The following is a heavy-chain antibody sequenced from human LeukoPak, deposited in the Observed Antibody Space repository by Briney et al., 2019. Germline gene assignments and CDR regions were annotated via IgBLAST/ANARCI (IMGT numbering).Heavy chain of an antibody. CDR1: GGSISSGGYY. Sequence: SQTLSLTCTVSGGSISSGGYYWSWIRQHPGKGLEWIGYIYYSGSTYYNPSLKSRVTISVDTSKNQFSLKLSSVTAADTAVYYCAREWAEGSGWYGEGYYYGMDVWGQGTTVTVSS. V-gene: IGHV4-31*03. D-gene: IGHD6-19*01. CDR3: AREWAEGSGWYGEGYYYGMDV. J-gene: IGHJ6*02. CDR2: IYYSGST.